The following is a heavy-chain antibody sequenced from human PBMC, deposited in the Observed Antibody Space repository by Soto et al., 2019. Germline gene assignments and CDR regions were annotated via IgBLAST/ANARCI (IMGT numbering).Heavy chain of an antibody. CDR2: IYYSGST. D-gene: IGHD3-10*01. V-gene: IGHV4-30-4*01. Sequence: SETLYLTCTVSGGSIRSGDYYWSWIRQSPGEGLEWIGYIYYSGSTYYNPSLMSRLTMSVDTSKNQFSLKLTSVTAADTAVYYCARDSMIGSGVYHSTLDFWGQGTTVTVSS. CDR3: ARDSMIGSGVYHSTLDF. J-gene: IGHJ6*02. CDR1: GGSIRSGDYY.